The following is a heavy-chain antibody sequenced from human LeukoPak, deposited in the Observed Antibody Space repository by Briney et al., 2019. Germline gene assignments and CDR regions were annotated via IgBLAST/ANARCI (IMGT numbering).Heavy chain of an antibody. V-gene: IGHV4-31*03. D-gene: IGHD4-23*01. CDR1: GGSISSGGYY. CDR3: ARWVVVTLGFDY. CDR2: IHYSGST. Sequence: PSETLSLTCTVSGGSISSGGYYWSWIRQHPGKGLGWIGYIHYSGSTYYNPSLKSRVTISVDTSKNQFSLKLSSVTAADTAVYYCARWVVVTLGFDYWGQGTLVTVSS. J-gene: IGHJ4*02.